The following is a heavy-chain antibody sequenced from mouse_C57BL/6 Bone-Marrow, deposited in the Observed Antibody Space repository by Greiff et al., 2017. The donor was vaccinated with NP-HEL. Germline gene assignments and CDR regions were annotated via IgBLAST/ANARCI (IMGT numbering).Heavy chain of an antibody. D-gene: IGHD1-1*02. Sequence: EVQLQQSGPELVKPGASVKISCKASGYTFTDYYMNWVKQSHGKSLEWIGEINPNNGGTSYNQKFKGKATLTVDKSSSTAYMELRSLTSEDSAVYYCARGRWLYAIDYWGQGTSVTVSS. V-gene: IGHV1-26*01. CDR3: ARGRWLYAIDY. CDR2: INPNNGGT. CDR1: GYTFTDYY. J-gene: IGHJ4*01.